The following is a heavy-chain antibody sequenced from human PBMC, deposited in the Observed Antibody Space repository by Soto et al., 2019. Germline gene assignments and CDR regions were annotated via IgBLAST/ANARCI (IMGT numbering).Heavy chain of an antibody. D-gene: IGHD4-17*01. CDR3: ASHDYGDYNNWFDP. CDR1: GGSISSSSYY. V-gene: IGHV4-39*01. Sequence: LETLSLTCTVSGGSISSSSYYWGWIRQPPGKGLEWIGSIYYSGSTYYNPSLKSRVTISVDTSKNQFSLKLSSVTAADTAVYYCASHDYGDYNNWFDPWGQGTLVTVSS. CDR2: IYYSGST. J-gene: IGHJ5*02.